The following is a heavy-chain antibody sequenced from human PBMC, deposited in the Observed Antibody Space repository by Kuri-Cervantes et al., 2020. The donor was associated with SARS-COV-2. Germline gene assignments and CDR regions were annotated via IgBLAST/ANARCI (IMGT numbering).Heavy chain of an antibody. D-gene: IGHD2-15*01. CDR2: ISGSGGST. V-gene: IGHV3-23*01. J-gene: IGHJ5*02. Sequence: GGSLRLSCAASGFTFSSYAMSWVRQAPGKGLEWVSAISGSGGSTYYADSVKGRFTISRDNSKNTLYLQMNSLRAEDTAVYYCARWYCSGGSCYSRRGWFDPWGHGNPVTVSS. CDR1: GFTFSSYA. CDR3: ARWYCSGGSCYSRRGWFDP.